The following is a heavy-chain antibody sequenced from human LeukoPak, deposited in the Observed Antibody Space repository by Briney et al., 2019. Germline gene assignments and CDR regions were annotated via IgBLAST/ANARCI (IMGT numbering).Heavy chain of an antibody. CDR2: ISYDGSNK. Sequence: GRSLRLSCAASGYTFRNYGMHWVRQAPGKGLEWVAVISYDGSNKNNADSVKGRFTISRDNSKNTLYLQMNSLRAEDTAVYYCARDAHCSGGNCPFDFWGQGALVTVSS. D-gene: IGHD2-15*01. CDR3: ARDAHCSGGNCPFDF. CDR1: GYTFRNYG. J-gene: IGHJ4*02. V-gene: IGHV3-30*03.